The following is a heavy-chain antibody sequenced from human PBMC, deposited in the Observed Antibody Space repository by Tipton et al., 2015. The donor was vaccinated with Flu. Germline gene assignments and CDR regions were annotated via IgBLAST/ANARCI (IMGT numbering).Heavy chain of an antibody. CDR1: GFIFSSHW. CDR2: IKEDGSEK. V-gene: IGHV3-7*01. J-gene: IGHJ2*01. Sequence: SLRLSCAASGFIFSSHWMTWVRQAPGKGLEWVAAIKEDGSEKYYVDSVKGRFTISRDNAKNSLYLEMNNLRAEDTAVYYCARRYFDLWGRGTLVTVSS. CDR3: ARRYFDL.